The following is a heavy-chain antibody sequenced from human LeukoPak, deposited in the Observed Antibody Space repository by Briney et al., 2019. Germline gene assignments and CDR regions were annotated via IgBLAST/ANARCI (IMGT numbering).Heavy chain of an antibody. J-gene: IGHJ4*02. CDR2: ISGSGGST. V-gene: IGHV3-23*01. Sequence: GGSLRLSCAASGFTFSGSAIHWVRQASGKGLEWVSVISGSGGSTYYADSVKGRFTISRDNSKNTLHLQMNSLRAEDTAVYYCAKATSSSWGQGTLVTVSS. CDR1: GFTFSGSA. CDR3: AKATSSS.